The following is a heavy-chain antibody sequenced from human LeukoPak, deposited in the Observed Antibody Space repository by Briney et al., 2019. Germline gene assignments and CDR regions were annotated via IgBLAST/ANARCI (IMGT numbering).Heavy chain of an antibody. CDR1: GGSISSYY. D-gene: IGHD3-3*01. J-gene: IGHJ3*02. Sequence: PSETLSLTCTVSGGSISSYYWSWIRQPPGKGLEWIGYIYYSGSTNYNPSLKSRVTISVDTSKNQFSLKLSSVTAADTAVYYCARDRSNYYNDAFAIWAQGTMVTVSS. CDR2: IYYSGST. V-gene: IGHV4-59*01. CDR3: ARDRSNYYNDAFAI.